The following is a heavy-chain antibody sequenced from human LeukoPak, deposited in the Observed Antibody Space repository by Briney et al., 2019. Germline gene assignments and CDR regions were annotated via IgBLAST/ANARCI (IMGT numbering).Heavy chain of an antibody. Sequence: GGSLRLSCEASGFTFNTHAMSWVRQAPGKGLEWVASITGSGRTPYYTDSVKGRFTISRDNSKNTLYLQMNSLRGEDTAVYYCAKGRPNFYETSGSYYKIKGDFWGQGSLVTVSS. V-gene: IGHV3-23*01. D-gene: IGHD3-10*01. J-gene: IGHJ4*02. CDR3: AKGRPNFYETSGSYYKIKGDF. CDR2: ITGSGRTP. CDR1: GFTFNTHA.